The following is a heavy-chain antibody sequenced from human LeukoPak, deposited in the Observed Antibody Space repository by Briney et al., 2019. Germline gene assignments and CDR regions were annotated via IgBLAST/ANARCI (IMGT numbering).Heavy chain of an antibody. CDR3: AKTKPYGTTWFCGID. CDR1: GFTFSSYA. Sequence: PGGSLRLSCAASGFTFSSYAMSWVRQAPGKGLEWVSAIRESGGSTHYADSVKGRFTISRDNSKNTLYLQMNSLRAEDTAVYYCAKTKPYGTTWFCGIDWGQGALVTVSS. D-gene: IGHD6-13*01. V-gene: IGHV3-23*01. CDR2: IRESGGST. J-gene: IGHJ4*02.